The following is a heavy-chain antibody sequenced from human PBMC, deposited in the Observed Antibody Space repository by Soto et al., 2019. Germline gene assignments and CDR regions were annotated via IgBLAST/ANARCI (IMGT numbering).Heavy chain of an antibody. D-gene: IGHD6-19*01. CDR3: ARSLTTRIRIAVAAYNWFDP. J-gene: IGHJ5*02. Sequence: PSETLSLTCAVSSGSISSSNWWSWVRQPPGKGLEWIGEIYHSGSTNYNPSLKSRVTISVDKSKNQFSLKLSSVTAADTAVYYCARSLTTRIRIAVAAYNWFDPWGQGTLVTVSS. CDR1: SGSISSSNW. V-gene: IGHV4-4*02. CDR2: IYHSGST.